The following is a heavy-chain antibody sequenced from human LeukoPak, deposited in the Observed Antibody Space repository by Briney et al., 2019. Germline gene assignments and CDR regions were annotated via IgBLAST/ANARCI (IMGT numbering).Heavy chain of an antibody. CDR1: GFTFSSYS. J-gene: IGHJ4*02. CDR3: ARAGFTFSDYFGSFFDY. Sequence: PGGSLRLSCAASGFTFSSYSMNWVRQAPGKGLEWVSHISSSSSTIYYADSVKGRFTISRDNAKNSLYLQTNSLRAEDTAVYYCARAGFTFSDYFGSFFDYWGQGTLVTVSS. V-gene: IGHV3-48*01. D-gene: IGHD3-10*01. CDR2: ISSSSSTI.